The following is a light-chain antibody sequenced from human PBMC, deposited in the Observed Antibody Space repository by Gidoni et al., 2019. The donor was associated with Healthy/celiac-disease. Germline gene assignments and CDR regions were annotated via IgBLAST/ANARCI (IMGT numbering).Light chain of an antibody. Sequence: DIQMTQSPSSLSASVGDRVTITCQASQDISNYLNWYKQKPGKAPKLLIYDASNLETGVPSRFSGSGSVTDFTFTISSLQPEDIATYYCQQYDNLPSITFGQGTRLEIK. CDR1: QDISNY. CDR2: DAS. J-gene: IGKJ5*01. V-gene: IGKV1-33*01. CDR3: QQYDNLPSIT.